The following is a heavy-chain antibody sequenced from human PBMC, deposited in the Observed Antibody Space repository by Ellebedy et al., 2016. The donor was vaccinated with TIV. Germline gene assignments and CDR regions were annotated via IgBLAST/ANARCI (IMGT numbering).Heavy chain of an antibody. V-gene: IGHV4-4*02. CDR3: ARDRGGYYYDSSGYYDYYYYGMDV. J-gene: IGHJ6*02. Sequence: SETLSLTCAVSGGSISSSNWWSLVRQPPGKGLEWIGEIYHSGSTNYNPSLKRRVTISVDTSKNQFSLKLSSVTAADTAVYYCARDRGGYYYDSSGYYDYYYYGMDVWGQGTTVTVSS. CDR1: GGSISSSNW. D-gene: IGHD3-22*01. CDR2: IYHSGST.